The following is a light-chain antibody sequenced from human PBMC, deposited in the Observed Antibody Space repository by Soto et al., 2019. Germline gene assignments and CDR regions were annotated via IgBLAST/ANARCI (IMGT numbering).Light chain of an antibody. V-gene: IGKV1-27*01. CDR2: AAS. CDR3: QKYSSAPFT. CDR1: QGITNY. Sequence: DIQMTQSPSSLSASVGDRVTITCRASQGITNYVAWYQQKPGTVPKLLIYAASTLQSEVPSRFSGSGFGTDFTLTISSLQPEDVATYYCQKYSSAPFTLGPGTKVDIK. J-gene: IGKJ3*01.